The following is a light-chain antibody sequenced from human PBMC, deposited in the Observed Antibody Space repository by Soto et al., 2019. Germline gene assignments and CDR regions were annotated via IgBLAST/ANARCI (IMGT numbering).Light chain of an antibody. CDR3: SSWDDNLDAEV. Sequence: QSVLTQPPSASGTPGQRVTISCSGSSSNIGSNTVNWYQQLPGTAPKLLIYTNDQRPSGVPDRFSGSKSGNSASLAISGLQFEDEADYHCSSWDDNLDAEVFGAGTKLTVL. CDR1: SSNIGSNT. J-gene: IGLJ1*01. V-gene: IGLV1-44*01. CDR2: TND.